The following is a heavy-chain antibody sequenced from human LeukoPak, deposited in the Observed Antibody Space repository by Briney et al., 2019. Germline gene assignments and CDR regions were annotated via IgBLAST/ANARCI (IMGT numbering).Heavy chain of an antibody. J-gene: IGHJ4*02. CDR2: SRNKANNYIT. Sequence: PGGSLRLSCGASGFTSSAHYMDWVRQAPGKGLEWVGRSRNKANNYITEYAASVKGRFTISRDESQNALYLQMNSLKIEDTAVYYCIPTGDKRVDYWGQGTLVTVSS. CDR3: IPTGDKRVDY. D-gene: IGHD3-10*01. V-gene: IGHV3-72*01. CDR1: GFTSSAHY.